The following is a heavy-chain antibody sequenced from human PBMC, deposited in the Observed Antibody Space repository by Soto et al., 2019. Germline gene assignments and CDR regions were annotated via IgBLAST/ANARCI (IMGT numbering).Heavy chain of an antibody. CDR2: IYHTGST. Sequence: PSETLSLTCNVSGGSIRTSYWTWSRQPPGKGLEWIGYIYHTGSTHYNPSLRSRVTMSVDTSKNQFSLRLSSVTAADAAVYYCARHPISYSDVLTGQIVYPEFNCIDPWGQGTLVTVSS. D-gene: IGHD3-9*01. J-gene: IGHJ5*02. CDR3: ARHPISYSDVLTGQIVYPEFNCIDP. V-gene: IGHV4-59*08. CDR1: GGSIRTSY.